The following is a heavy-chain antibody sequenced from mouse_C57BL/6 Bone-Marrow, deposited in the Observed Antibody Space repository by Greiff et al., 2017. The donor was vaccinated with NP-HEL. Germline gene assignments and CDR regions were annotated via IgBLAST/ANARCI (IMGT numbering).Heavy chain of an antibody. CDR2: INPNNGGT. Sequence: EVQLQQSGPELVKPGASVKIPCKASGYTFTDYNMDWVKQSHGQSLEWIGDINPNNGGTIYNQKFKGKATLTVDTSSSTAYMELRSLTSEDTAVYYCARSGGYDGCAYWGQGTLVTVSA. D-gene: IGHD2-2*01. V-gene: IGHV1-18*01. J-gene: IGHJ3*01. CDR1: GYTFTDYN. CDR3: ARSGGYDGCAY.